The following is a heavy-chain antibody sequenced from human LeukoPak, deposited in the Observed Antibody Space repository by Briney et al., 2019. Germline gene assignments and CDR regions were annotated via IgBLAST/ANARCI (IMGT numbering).Heavy chain of an antibody. Sequence: ASVKVSCKASGYTFTSYGISWVRQAPGQGLEWMGWISAYNGNTNYAQKLQGRVTMTTDTSTSTAYMGLRSLRSDDTAVYYCARAHPYGDYNYYYYYYYMDVWGKGTTVTVSS. CDR2: ISAYNGNT. D-gene: IGHD4-17*01. CDR3: ARAHPYGDYNYYYYYYYMDV. V-gene: IGHV1-18*01. J-gene: IGHJ6*03. CDR1: GYTFTSYG.